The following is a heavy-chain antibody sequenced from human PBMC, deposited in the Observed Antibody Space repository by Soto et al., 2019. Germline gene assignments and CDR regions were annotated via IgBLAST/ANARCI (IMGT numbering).Heavy chain of an antibody. CDR2: IGGSGGST. CDR3: AKEGSIAVANNLDY. Sequence: QPGGSLRLSCVASGFTFSSYAMSWVRQAPGKGLEWVSAIGGSGGSTYYADSVKGRFTISRDNSKNTLYLQMNSLRAEDTAAYYCAKEGSIAVANNLDYWGQGTLVTVSS. J-gene: IGHJ4*02. CDR1: GFTFSSYA. V-gene: IGHV3-23*01. D-gene: IGHD6-19*01.